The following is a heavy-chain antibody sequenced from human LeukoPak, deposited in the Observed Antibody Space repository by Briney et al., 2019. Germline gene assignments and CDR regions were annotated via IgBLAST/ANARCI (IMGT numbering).Heavy chain of an antibody. CDR3: ARVPLTDGSGSYYKRDIYYYYGMDA. CDR2: IYTSGST. Sequence: SETLSLTCTVSGGSISSGSYYWSWIRQPAGKGLEWIGRIYTSGSTNYNPSLKSRVTISVDTSKNQFSLKLSSVTAADTAVYYCARVPLTDGSGSYYKRDIYYYYGMDAWGQGTTVTVSS. D-gene: IGHD3-10*01. CDR1: GGSISSGSYY. V-gene: IGHV4-61*02. J-gene: IGHJ6*02.